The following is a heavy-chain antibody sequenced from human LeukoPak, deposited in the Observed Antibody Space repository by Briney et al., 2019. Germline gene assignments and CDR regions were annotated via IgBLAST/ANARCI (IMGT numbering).Heavy chain of an antibody. J-gene: IGHJ6*03. CDR2: MNPKSGDT. Sequence: ASVKVSCKASGYIFIDYEINWVRQATGQGLEWMGWMNPKSGDTGYEQKFKGRVTITRDSSISTVYMGLRSLRSEDTALYYCARGRYMDVWGKGTTVTVSS. V-gene: IGHV1-8*03. CDR3: ARGRYMDV. CDR1: GYIFIDYE.